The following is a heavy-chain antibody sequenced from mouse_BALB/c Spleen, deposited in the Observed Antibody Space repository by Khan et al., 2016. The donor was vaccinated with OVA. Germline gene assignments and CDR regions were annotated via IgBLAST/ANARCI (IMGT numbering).Heavy chain of an antibody. J-gene: IGHJ3*01. CDR3: SRAGLGSFAF. V-gene: IGHV1-77*01. CDR1: GYTFTDYY. Sequence: QVQLQQSGAELARPGTSVKLSCKASGYTFTDYYINWMRQRTGQGLEWIGHIYPGNDNTYYNENFTGKATLTADKSSSTAFMHLSSLTSEDSAGYVCSRAGLGSFAFWGQGTLVTVST. CDR2: IYPGNDNT.